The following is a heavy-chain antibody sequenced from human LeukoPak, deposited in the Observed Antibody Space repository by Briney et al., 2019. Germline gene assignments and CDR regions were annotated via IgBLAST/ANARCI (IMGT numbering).Heavy chain of an antibody. V-gene: IGHV3-7*04. Sequence: GGSLRLSCAASGFTFSYFWINWVRQAPGKGLEWVANTNLDGTERHYVDSVKGRFTISRDDAKNTLDLQMNSLRAEVTAVYYSTMENFYGMDVWGQGTTVTVSS. CDR2: TNLDGTER. CDR1: GFTFSYFW. J-gene: IGHJ6*02. CDR3: TMENFYGMDV.